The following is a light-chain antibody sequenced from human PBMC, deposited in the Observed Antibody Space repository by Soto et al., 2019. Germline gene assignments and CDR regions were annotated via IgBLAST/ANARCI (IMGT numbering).Light chain of an antibody. CDR2: GNS. V-gene: IGLV1-40*01. J-gene: IGLJ3*02. Sequence: QSVLTQPPSVSGAPGQRVTISCTGSSSNIGAGFDVHWYQQLPGTVPKLLIYGNSNRPSGVPDRFSGSKSDTSASLAITGLQAEDEAAYYCQSYDSSLGGWVFGGGTQLTVL. CDR3: QSYDSSLGGWV. CDR1: SSNIGAGFD.